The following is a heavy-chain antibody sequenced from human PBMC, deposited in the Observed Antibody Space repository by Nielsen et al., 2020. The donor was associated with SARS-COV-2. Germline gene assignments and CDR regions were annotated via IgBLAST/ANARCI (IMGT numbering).Heavy chain of an antibody. J-gene: IGHJ3*02. CDR3: ARENNGGTDAFDI. CDR1: GGSISSYY. D-gene: IGHD4-23*01. CDR2: IYTSGST. Sequence: GSLRLSCTVSGGSISSYYWSWIRQPAGKGLEWIGRIYTSGSTSYNPSLKSRVTMSVDTSKNQFSLKLSSVTAADTAVYYCARENNGGTDAFDIWGQGTMVTVSS. V-gene: IGHV4-4*07.